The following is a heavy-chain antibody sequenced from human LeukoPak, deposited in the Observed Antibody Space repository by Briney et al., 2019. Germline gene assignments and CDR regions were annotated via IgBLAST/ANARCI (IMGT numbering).Heavy chain of an antibody. V-gene: IGHV1-69*04. CDR1: GGTFSSYG. J-gene: IGHJ4*02. D-gene: IGHD3-22*01. Sequence: GASVKVSCKASGGTFSSYGISWVRQAPGQGLEGMGRIIPILGIANYAQKFRGRVTITADKATSTAYMELSSLRSEDTAVYYCARGYYYDSSGYYSSLDYWGQGTLVTVSS. CDR2: IIPILGIA. CDR3: ARGYYYDSSGYYSSLDY.